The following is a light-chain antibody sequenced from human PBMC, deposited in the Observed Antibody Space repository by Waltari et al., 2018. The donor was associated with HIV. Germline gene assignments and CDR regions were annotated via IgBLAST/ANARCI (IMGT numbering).Light chain of an antibody. Sequence: DIQMTQSPSSLSASVGDRVTITCRASQALGTYFNWYQQKPGTAPRLLIYGAYNLQSGVPSRFIGSGSGTDFTLIISSLQSEDFATYFCQQSYTSPPTFGQGTRVEV. V-gene: IGKV1-39*01. CDR1: QALGTY. CDR2: GAY. CDR3: QQSYTSPPT. J-gene: IGKJ1*01.